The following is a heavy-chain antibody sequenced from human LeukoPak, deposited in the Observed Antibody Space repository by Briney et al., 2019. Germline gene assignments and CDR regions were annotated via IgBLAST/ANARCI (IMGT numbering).Heavy chain of an antibody. D-gene: IGHD1-26*01. V-gene: IGHV3-30-3*01. CDR1: GFTFSSYA. CDR3: ARDWAPGSYYDY. Sequence: PGGSLRLSCAASGFTFSSYAMHWVRQAPGKGLEWVAVISYDGSNKYYADSVKGRFTISRDNSKNTLYLQMNSLRAEDTAVYYCARDWAPGSYYDYWGQGTLVTVSS. CDR2: ISYDGSNK. J-gene: IGHJ4*02.